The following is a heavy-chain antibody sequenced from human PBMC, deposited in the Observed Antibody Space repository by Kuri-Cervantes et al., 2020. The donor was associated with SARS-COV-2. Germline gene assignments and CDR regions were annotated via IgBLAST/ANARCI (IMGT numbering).Heavy chain of an antibody. D-gene: IGHD2/OR15-2a*01. J-gene: IGHJ2*01. V-gene: IGHV3-11*03. CDR3: ASRGNSRNWYFDL. CDR1: GFTFSDYY. Sequence: GGSLRLSCAASGFTFSDYYMSWIRQAPGKGLEWVSYISSSSSYTNYADSVKGRFTISRDNDKNSLYLQMNSLRAEDTAVYYCASRGNSRNWYFDLWGRGTLVTVSS. CDR2: ISSSSSYT.